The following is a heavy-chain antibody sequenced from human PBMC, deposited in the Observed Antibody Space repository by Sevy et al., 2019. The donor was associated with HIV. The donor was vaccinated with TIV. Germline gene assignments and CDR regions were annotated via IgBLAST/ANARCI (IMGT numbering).Heavy chain of an antibody. CDR3: ARSRAYARDSDDGFAN. CDR1: DASITTNY. D-gene: IGHD2-21*01. V-gene: IGHV4-59*01. CDR2: FFHSGTT. J-gene: IGHJ3*02. Sequence: SETLSLTCLVSDASITTNYWSWIRQAPGKGLEWIGYFFHSGTTNYNRSLKSRVTISGDTSKNEFSLRLTSVTAADTAVYYCARSRAYARDSDDGFANWGQGTMVTVSS.